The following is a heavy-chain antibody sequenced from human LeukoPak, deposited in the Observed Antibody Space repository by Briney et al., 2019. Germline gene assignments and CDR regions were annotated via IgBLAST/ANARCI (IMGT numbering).Heavy chain of an antibody. V-gene: IGHV3-30*18. CDR3: AKGRGLRYFDWLPLG. CDR1: GFTFSSYG. CDR2: ISYDGSNK. Sequence: GGSLRLSCAASGFTFSSYGMHWVRQAPGKGLEWVAVISYDGSNKYYADSVKGRFTISRDNSKNTLYLQMNSLRAEDTAVYYCAKGRGLRYFDWLPLGWGQGTLVTVSS. D-gene: IGHD3-9*01. J-gene: IGHJ4*02.